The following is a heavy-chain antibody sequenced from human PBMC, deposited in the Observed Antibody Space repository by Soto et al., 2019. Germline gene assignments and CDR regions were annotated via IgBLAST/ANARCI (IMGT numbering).Heavy chain of an antibody. Sequence: GGSLRLSCAASGFTFSSYSMNWVRQAPGKGLEWVSYIRDFRTVLYADSVKGRFTISRDDAKSSLFLQMNSLREEDTAVYFCARDNMYAFEYWGQGALVTVSS. CDR1: GFTFSSYS. D-gene: IGHD2-8*01. J-gene: IGHJ4*02. CDR3: ARDNMYAFEY. V-gene: IGHV3-48*02. CDR2: IRDFRTV.